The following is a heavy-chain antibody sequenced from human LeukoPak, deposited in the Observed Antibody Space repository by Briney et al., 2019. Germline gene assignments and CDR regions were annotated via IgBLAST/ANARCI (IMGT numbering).Heavy chain of an antibody. D-gene: IGHD6-13*01. J-gene: IGHJ6*02. CDR3: ARVNTIAAAALGGMDV. Sequence: ASVKVSCKASGYTFTSYGISWVRQAPGQGLEWMGWISAYNGNTNYAQKFQGRVTITADESTSTAYMELSSLRSEDTAVYYCARVNTIAAAALGGMDVWGQGTTVTVSS. CDR2: ISAYNGNT. V-gene: IGHV1-18*01. CDR1: GYTFTSYG.